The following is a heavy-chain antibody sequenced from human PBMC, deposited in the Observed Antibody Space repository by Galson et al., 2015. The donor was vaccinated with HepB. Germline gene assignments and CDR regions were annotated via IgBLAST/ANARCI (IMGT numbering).Heavy chain of an antibody. CDR3: ARWRCGGDYGSTTGRSYYYGLDV. D-gene: IGHD2-21*02. J-gene: IGHJ6*02. Sequence: SVKVSCKASGYTFTGYYIHWVRQAPGQGLEWLGWINPNSGGTNYAQRFQGRVTMTRDTSSSTAYMELSRLSSDDTAVYYCARWRCGGDYGSTTGRSYYYGLDVWGRGTTVTVSS. CDR2: INPNSGGT. CDR1: GYTFTGYY. V-gene: IGHV1-2*02.